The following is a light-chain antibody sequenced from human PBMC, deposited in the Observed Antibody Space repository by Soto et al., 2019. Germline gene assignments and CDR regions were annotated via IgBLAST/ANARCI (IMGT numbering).Light chain of an antibody. CDR2: EVV. CDR3: SSYTSSSTYV. CDR1: KNDIGVYDF. Sequence: QSVLTQPPSASGSPGQSVTISCTGTKNDIGVYDFVSWYQHHPGKAPRLIIYEVVQRPSGVPDRFSGSKSGNTASLTVSGLQAEDEADYYCSSYTSSSTYVFGTGTNVTVL. V-gene: IGLV2-8*01. J-gene: IGLJ1*01.